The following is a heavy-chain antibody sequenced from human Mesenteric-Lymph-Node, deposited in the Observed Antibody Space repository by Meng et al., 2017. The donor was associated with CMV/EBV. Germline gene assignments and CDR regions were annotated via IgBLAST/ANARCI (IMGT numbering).Heavy chain of an antibody. CDR2: ISGSGEST. V-gene: IGHV3-23*01. CDR1: GFTFRSYA. Sequence: GESLKISCAATGFTFRSYAMSWVRQAPGKGLEWVSSISGSGESTYYADSVKSRFTISRDNSKNTLFLQLNSLRAEDTAVYYCAKYPHRAVWSGYHSQAFDIWGQGTMVTVSS. CDR3: AKYPHRAVWSGYHSQAFDI. D-gene: IGHD3-3*01. J-gene: IGHJ3*02.